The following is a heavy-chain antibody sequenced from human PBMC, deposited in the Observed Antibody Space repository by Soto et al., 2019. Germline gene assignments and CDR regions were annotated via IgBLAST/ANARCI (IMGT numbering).Heavy chain of an antibody. CDR3: ARDPSSPWMFSSSWYYFDY. J-gene: IGHJ4*02. CDR1: GYTFTSYY. V-gene: IGHV1-46*01. D-gene: IGHD6-13*01. CDR2: INPSGGST. Sequence: ASVKVSCKASGYTFTSYYVHWVRQAPGQGLEWMGIINPSGGSTSYAQKFQGRVTMTRDTSTSTVYMELSSLRSEDTAVYYCARDPSSPWMFSSSWYYFDYWGQGTLVTVSS.